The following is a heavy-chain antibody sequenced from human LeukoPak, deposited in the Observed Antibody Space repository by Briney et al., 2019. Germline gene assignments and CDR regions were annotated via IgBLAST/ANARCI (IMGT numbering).Heavy chain of an antibody. V-gene: IGHV4-39*01. CDR2: IYYSGST. CDR1: GGSISSSSYY. CDR3: ARHLYSGYSDDDAFDI. Sequence: SETLSLTCTVSGGSISSSSYYWGWIRQPPGEGLEWIGSIYYSGSTYYNPSLKSRVTISVDTSKNQFSLKLSSVTAADTAVYYCARHLYSGYSDDDAFDIWGQGTMVTVSS. J-gene: IGHJ3*02. D-gene: IGHD5-12*01.